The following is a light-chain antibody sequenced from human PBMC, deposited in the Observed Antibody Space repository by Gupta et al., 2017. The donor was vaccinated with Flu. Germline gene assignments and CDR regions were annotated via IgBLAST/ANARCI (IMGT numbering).Light chain of an antibody. CDR3: QSYDSGSNTYV. J-gene: IGLJ1*01. V-gene: IGLV1-40*01. CDR1: NSNIGAGYD. CDR2: RNS. Sequence: QSVLTQPPSVSGAPGQRVTISCTGGNSNIGAGYDVHWYQRLPGTAPRLLIYRNSNRPSGVPDRFSGFKSGTSASLVITGLQAEDEAEYYCQSYDSGSNTYVFATGTEVTVL.